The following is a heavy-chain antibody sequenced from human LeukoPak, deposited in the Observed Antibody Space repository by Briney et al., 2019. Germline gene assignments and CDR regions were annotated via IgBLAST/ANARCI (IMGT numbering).Heavy chain of an antibody. CDR3: ARGRGSGSYYNGAFDI. Sequence: GGSLRLSCAASGFTVSSNYMSWVRQAPGKGLEWVSVIYSGGSTYYADSVKGRFTISRDNSKNTLYLQMNSLRAEDTAVYYCARGRGSGSYYNGAFDIWGQGTMVTVSS. J-gene: IGHJ3*02. D-gene: IGHD3-10*01. CDR1: GFTVSSNY. CDR2: IYSGGST. V-gene: IGHV3-53*01.